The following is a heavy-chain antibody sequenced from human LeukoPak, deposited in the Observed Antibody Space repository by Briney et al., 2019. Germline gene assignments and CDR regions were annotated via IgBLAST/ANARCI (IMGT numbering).Heavy chain of an antibody. V-gene: IGHV2-70*01. D-gene: IGHD3-22*01. CDR1: GFSLSTSAMC. CDR2: IDWDDDK. J-gene: IGHJ4*02. CDR3: ARNRGEDSSGFYLLDY. Sequence: SGPALVKPTPPLTLTCTFSGFSLSTSAMCVSWIRQPPGEALEWLAPIDWDDDKYYSTSLKTRLTISKDTSKNQVVLTMTKMDPVDTATYYCARNRGEDSSGFYLLDYWGQGTLVTVSS.